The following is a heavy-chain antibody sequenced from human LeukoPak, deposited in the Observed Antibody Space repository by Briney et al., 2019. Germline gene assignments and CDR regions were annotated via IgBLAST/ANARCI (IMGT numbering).Heavy chain of an antibody. CDR2: IQSDGSSP. V-gene: IGHV3-74*01. J-gene: IGHJ4*02. Sequence: GGSLRLSCVASGFTFSNYWMHWVRQVPGKGLVWVSRIQSDGSSPDYADSVKGRFIISRDNAKNTLYLQMNSLRAEDTAVYYCARGGSIDYWGQGTLVTVSA. D-gene: IGHD3-16*01. CDR1: GFTFSNYW. CDR3: ARGGSIDY.